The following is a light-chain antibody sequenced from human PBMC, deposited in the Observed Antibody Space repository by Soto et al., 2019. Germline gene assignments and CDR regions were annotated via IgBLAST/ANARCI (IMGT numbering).Light chain of an antibody. CDR2: EVN. Sequence: QSALTQPPSASGSPGQSVTISCTGTSSDVGACNYVSWYQHHPGKAPKLLVYEVNKRPSGVPDRFSGSKSGNTASLTVSGLQAEDEADYYCTSHAGTINFPYIFGTGTKVTVL. CDR3: TSHAGTINFPYI. J-gene: IGLJ1*01. V-gene: IGLV2-8*01. CDR1: SSDVGACNY.